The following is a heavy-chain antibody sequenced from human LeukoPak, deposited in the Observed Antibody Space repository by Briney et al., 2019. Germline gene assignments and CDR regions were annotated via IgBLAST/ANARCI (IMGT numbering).Heavy chain of an antibody. CDR1: GFTFSDYD. CDR3: ARVAKERVGGVYYFDY. Sequence: SGGSLRLSCAAFGFTFSDYDMHWVRQPTGKGLEWVAAIGTAGDTYYTGSVKGRFTISRENAKNSLYLQMNSLRAGDTAVYYCARVAKERVGGVYYFDYWGQGTLVTVSS. D-gene: IGHD1-1*01. J-gene: IGHJ4*02. V-gene: IGHV3-13*01. CDR2: IGTAGDT.